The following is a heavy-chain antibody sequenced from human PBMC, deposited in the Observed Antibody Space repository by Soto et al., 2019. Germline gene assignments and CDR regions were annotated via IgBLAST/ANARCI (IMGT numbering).Heavy chain of an antibody. CDR3: TRRVVVAATVENWFDP. Sequence: GGSLRLSCAASGFTFSGSAMHWVRQASGKGLEWVGRIRSKANSYATAYAASVKGRFTISRDDSKNTAYLQMNSLKTEDTAVYYCTRRVVVAATVENWFDPWGQGTLVTVSS. V-gene: IGHV3-73*01. CDR1: GFTFSGSA. D-gene: IGHD2-15*01. CDR2: IRSKANSYAT. J-gene: IGHJ5*02.